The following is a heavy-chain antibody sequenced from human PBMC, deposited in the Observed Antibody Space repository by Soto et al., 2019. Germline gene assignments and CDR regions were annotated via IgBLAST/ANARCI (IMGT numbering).Heavy chain of an antibody. V-gene: IGHV3-21*01. CDR3: ARGSPFDAFDI. Sequence: EVQLVESGGGLVKPGGSLRLSCAASGFTFSSYSMNWVRQTPGKGLEWVSSISSSSSYIYYADSVKGRFTISRDNAKNSLYLQMNSLRAEDTAVYYCARGSPFDAFDIWGQGTMVTVSS. CDR2: ISSSSSYI. CDR1: GFTFSSYS. J-gene: IGHJ3*02. D-gene: IGHD3-10*01.